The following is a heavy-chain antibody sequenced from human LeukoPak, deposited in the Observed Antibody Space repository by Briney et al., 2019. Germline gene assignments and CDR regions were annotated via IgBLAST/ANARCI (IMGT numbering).Heavy chain of an antibody. CDR2: IRNDGDVI. CDR3: ARDKDYGDRSFDY. V-gene: IGHV3-30*02. D-gene: IGHD4-17*01. J-gene: IGHJ4*02. Sequence: GGSLRLSCAASGFTFTSFGMQWVRQTPGKGLEWVAFIRNDGDVIYYADSVKGRFTISRDNAKNSLYLQMNSLRAEDTAVYYCARDKDYGDRSFDYWGQGTLVTVSS. CDR1: GFTFTSFG.